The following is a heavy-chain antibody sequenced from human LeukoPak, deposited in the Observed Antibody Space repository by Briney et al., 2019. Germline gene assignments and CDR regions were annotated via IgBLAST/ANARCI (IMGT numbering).Heavy chain of an antibody. J-gene: IGHJ6*02. CDR1: GGSISGHY. CDR2: IHYTGKP. Sequence: SETLSLTCSVSGGSISGHYWTWIRQPPGKGLEWIGQIHYTGKPDYNPSLKSRITISVDTSKNQVSLQVSSVTAADSAIYYCARYGVDYDMDVWGHGTTVTVFS. CDR3: ARYGVDYDMDV. V-gene: IGHV4-59*11. D-gene: IGHD3-10*01.